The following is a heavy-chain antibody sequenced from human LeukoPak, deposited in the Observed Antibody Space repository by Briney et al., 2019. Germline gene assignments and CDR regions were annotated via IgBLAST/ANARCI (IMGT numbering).Heavy chain of an antibody. V-gene: IGHV3-30*04. CDR3: ARDIWGFGESTKGLDY. CDR2: ISYDGSNK. Sequence: ALRLSCAASGFTFSSYAMHWVRQAPGKGLEWVAVISYDGSNKYYADSVKGRFTIPRDNSKNTLYLQMNSLRAEDTAVYYCARDIWGFGESTKGLDYWGQGTLVTVSS. J-gene: IGHJ4*02. CDR1: GFTFSSYA. D-gene: IGHD3-10*01.